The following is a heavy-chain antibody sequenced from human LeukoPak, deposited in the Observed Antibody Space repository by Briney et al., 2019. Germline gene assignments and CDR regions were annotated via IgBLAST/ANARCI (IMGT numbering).Heavy chain of an antibody. J-gene: IGHJ4*02. V-gene: IGHV3-23*01. Sequence: PGGSLRLSCAASGFTFSSYGLSWVRQAPGKGLEWVSTISGSGGNTYYADSVKGRFTISRDNSKNTLYLQMNSLRAEDTAVYYCARDGERGFDWSRIDYWGQGNLVTVSS. CDR2: ISGSGGNT. D-gene: IGHD3-9*01. CDR1: GFTFSSYG. CDR3: ARDGERGFDWSRIDY.